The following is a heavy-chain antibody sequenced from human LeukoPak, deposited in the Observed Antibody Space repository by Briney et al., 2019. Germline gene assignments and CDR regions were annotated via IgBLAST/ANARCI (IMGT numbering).Heavy chain of an antibody. Sequence: SETLSLTCAASGGSMDTYCWTWIRQPPGRGLEWIGNVYYNGNTNYNPSLKSRVTISVDTSKNQFSLRLSSVTAADTALYYCARVVVGATNFYYGMDVWGQGTTVTVSS. CDR2: VYYNGNT. CDR3: ARVVVGATNFYYGMDV. CDR1: GGSMDTYC. D-gene: IGHD1-26*01. J-gene: IGHJ6*02. V-gene: IGHV4-59*08.